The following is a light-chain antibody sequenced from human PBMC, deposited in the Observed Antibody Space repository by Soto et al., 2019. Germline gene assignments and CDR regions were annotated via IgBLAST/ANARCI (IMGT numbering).Light chain of an antibody. CDR3: QQNGALPPT. Sequence: EIVLTQSPGTLSLSPGERATLSCRASQSVNSNYLSWYQQQPAHAPRLLIYDAYSSATGTPDRFSGSGSGTVFTLTSSRLAPEDVAVYYCQQNGALPPTFGQGTKVEIK. V-gene: IGKV3-20*01. CDR2: DAY. J-gene: IGKJ1*01. CDR1: QSVNSNY.